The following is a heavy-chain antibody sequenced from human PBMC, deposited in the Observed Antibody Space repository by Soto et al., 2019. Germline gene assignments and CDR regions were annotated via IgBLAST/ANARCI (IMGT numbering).Heavy chain of an antibody. CDR3: ARVVKGYSSGWYSRGPDY. V-gene: IGHV3-30-3*01. D-gene: IGHD6-19*01. CDR1: GFTFSSYA. CDR2: ISYDGSNK. Sequence: VQLVESGGGVVQPGRSLRLSCAASGFTFSSYAMHWVRQAPGKGLEWVAVISYDGSNKYYADSVKGRFTISRDNSKNTLYLQMNSLRAEDTAVYYCARVVKGYSSGWYSRGPDYWGQGTLVTVSS. J-gene: IGHJ4*02.